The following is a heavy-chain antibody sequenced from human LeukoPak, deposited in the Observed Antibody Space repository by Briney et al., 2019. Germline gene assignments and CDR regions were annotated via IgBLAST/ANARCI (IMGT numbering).Heavy chain of an antibody. CDR1: GYTFTGYY. V-gene: IGHV1-2*02. Sequence: ASVKVSCKASGYTFTGYYMHWVRQAPGQGLEWMGWINPSSGGTNYAQKFQGRVTMTRDTSISTAYMELSRLRSDDTAVYYCARDRSPDSSTSCYGCMGDWNDYYFDYWGQGTLVTVSS. CDR2: INPSSGGT. D-gene: IGHD2-2*01. J-gene: IGHJ4*02. CDR3: ARDRSPDSSTSCYGCMGDWNDYYFDY.